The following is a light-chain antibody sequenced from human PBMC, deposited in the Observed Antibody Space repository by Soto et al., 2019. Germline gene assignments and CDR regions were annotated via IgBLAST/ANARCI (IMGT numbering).Light chain of an antibody. CDR2: GAS. J-gene: IGKJ1*01. V-gene: IGKV3-15*01. CDR3: QQYNNWPTST. Sequence: EIVRTQSPATLSVSPGERATLSCRASQSVSSNFAWYQQKPGQAPRLLIYGASTRATGIPARFSGTAPGTEFTLTISSLQSQDFAFYYCQQYNNWPTSTFCQGTKVHIK. CDR1: QSVSSN.